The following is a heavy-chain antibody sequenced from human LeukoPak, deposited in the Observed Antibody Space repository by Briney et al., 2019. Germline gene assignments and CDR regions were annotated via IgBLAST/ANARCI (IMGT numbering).Heavy chain of an antibody. D-gene: IGHD3-16*01. CDR3: ARMGGNFDS. V-gene: IGHV1-69*05. J-gene: IGHJ4*02. Sequence: GASVKVPCKASGGTFSSYAISWVRQAPGQGLEWMGRIIPIFGTANYAQKFQGRVTITTDESASTAYMELSSLRSEDTAVYYCARMGGNFDSWGQGTLVPVSS. CDR1: GGTFSSYA. CDR2: IIPIFGTA.